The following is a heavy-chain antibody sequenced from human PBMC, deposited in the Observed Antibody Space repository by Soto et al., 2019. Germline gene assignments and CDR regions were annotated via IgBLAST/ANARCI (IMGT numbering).Heavy chain of an antibody. CDR3: AQLLGGSYAFEI. V-gene: IGHV3-30-3*01. CDR2: ISYDGSNR. J-gene: IGHJ3*02. Sequence: GGSLRLSCAASGFTFRNYPMNWVRQAPDKGLQWVAVISYDGSNRDYADCVRGRFTISRDNSKNTLYLQMNSLRPEDTAVYYCAQLLGGSYAFEIWGQGTMVTVSS. CDR1: GFTFRNYP. D-gene: IGHD1-26*01.